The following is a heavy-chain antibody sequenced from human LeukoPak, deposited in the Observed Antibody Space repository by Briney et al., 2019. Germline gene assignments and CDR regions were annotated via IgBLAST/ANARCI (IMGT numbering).Heavy chain of an antibody. CDR2: ITAKHAT. CDR3: ASSDYSGSYSRYYYYGMDV. Sequence: GGSLRLSCAASGFTFSASPIHWVRQASGKGLEWVGRITAKHATAYSATVKGRFTISRDDSKYTTYLQMNSLRAEDTAVYYCASSDYSGSYSRYYYYGMDVWGQGTTVTVSS. J-gene: IGHJ6*02. CDR1: GFTFSASP. D-gene: IGHD1-26*01. V-gene: IGHV3-73*01.